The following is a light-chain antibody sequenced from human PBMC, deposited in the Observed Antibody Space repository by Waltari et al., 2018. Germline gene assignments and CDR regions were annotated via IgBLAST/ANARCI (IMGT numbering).Light chain of an antibody. Sequence: IQMTQSPSSLSASVGDRVTITCRASQSIDSYLNWYQQKPGKAPKVLIYAASSLQSWVPPRFSGSVSGTEFTFTISSLEPEDFATYYCQQSYSTPVTFGGGTKVDMK. CDR1: QSIDSY. CDR2: AAS. CDR3: QQSYSTPVT. V-gene: IGKV1-39*01. J-gene: IGKJ4*01.